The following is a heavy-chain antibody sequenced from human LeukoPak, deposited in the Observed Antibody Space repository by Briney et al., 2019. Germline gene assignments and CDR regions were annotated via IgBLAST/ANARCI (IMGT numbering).Heavy chain of an antibody. CDR2: IYTTGST. D-gene: IGHD6-13*01. J-gene: IGHJ6*03. CDR3: ARGAAAGYYYYYYHMDV. CDR1: GGSISSYY. Sequence: SETLSLPCTVSGGSISSYYWSWIRQPAGKGLEWIGRIYTTGSTDYNPSLKSRVIMSVDTSKNQFSLKLTSVTAADTAVYYCARGAAAGYYYYYYHMDVWGKGTTVTISS. V-gene: IGHV4-4*07.